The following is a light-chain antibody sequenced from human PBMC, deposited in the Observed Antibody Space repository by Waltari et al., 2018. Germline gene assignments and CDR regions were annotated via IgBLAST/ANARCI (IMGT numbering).Light chain of an antibody. CDR1: GSNIANNY. CDR3: AVWDDRVSGWV. CDR2: RDN. Sequence: QSVLTQPPSASGTPGQSVTMSCSGGGSNIANNYVMWYQQLTGTAPRLLVFRDNERPSGVPDRFAGSKSGTSASLAISGLRSEDEADYYGAVWDDRVSGWVFGGGTKLTVL. J-gene: IGLJ3*02. V-gene: IGLV1-47*01.